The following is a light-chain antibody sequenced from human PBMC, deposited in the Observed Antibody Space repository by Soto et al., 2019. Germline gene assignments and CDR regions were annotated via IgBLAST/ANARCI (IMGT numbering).Light chain of an antibody. J-gene: IGKJ2*01. V-gene: IGKV3-20*01. CDR3: QQYDSPPPVYT. CDR1: QTVRSSF. CDR2: ETG. Sequence: EIVLTQSPGTLSLSPGEGATLSCRASQTVRSSFLAWYQQKPGQAPRLLIYETGRRATGIPDRFSGSGSGTDFTLTISRPEPEDFAVYYCQQYDSPPPVYTFGQGTKLEIK.